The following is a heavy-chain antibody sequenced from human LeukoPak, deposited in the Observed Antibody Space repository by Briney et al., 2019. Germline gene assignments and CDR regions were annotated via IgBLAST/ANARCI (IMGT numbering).Heavy chain of an antibody. J-gene: IGHJ4*02. CDR2: ISGSGGST. CDR1: GFTFSSYE. V-gene: IGHV3-23*01. D-gene: IGHD2-2*01. Sequence: GGSLRLSCAASGFTFSSYEMNWVRQAPGKGLEWVSAISGSGGSTYYADSVKGRFTISRDNSKNTLYLQMNSLRAEDTAVYYCARDIYQLPYYFDYWGQGTLVTVSS. CDR3: ARDIYQLPYYFDY.